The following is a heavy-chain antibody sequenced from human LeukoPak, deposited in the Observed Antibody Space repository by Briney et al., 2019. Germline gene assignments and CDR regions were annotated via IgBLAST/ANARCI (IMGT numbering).Heavy chain of an antibody. CDR1: GFTVSNNY. V-gene: IGHV3-53*01. CDR2: IYSGGDT. D-gene: IGHD3-9*01. CDR3: VSHSDSLTSYCFDY. J-gene: IGHJ4*02. Sequence: GGPLSLFCAASGFTVSNNYKSGLRQAPGEGGEWVSIIYSGGDTYYADSVKGRFTISRNNSKNTMSLQMNSLRADDTAVYYCVSHSDSLTSYCFDYWGQGTLVTVSS.